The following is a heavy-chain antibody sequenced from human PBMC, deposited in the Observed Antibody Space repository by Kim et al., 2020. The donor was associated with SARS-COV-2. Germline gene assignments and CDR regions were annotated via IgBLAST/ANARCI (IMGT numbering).Heavy chain of an antibody. CDR3: ARLPFGVVSWVDP. V-gene: IGHV4-39*01. D-gene: IGHD3-3*01. Sequence: YNPALKCRVNISVDTSKNQFSLKLRSVTAADTAVYYCARLPFGVVSWVDPWGQGTLVTVSS. J-gene: IGHJ5*02.